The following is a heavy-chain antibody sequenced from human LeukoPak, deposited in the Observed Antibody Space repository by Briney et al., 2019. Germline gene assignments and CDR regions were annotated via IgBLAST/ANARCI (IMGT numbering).Heavy chain of an antibody. J-gene: IGHJ6*02. Sequence: SETLSLTCAVYGGSFSGYYWSWIRQPPGRGRDGMGEINHGGSTNYNPSLKSRVTISVDTSKNQFSLKLSSVTAADTAVYYCARGPSGIAAAGTYYYYGMDVWGQGTTVTVSS. D-gene: IGHD6-13*01. V-gene: IGHV4-34*01. CDR3: ARGPSGIAAAGTYYYYGMDV. CDR2: INHGGST. CDR1: GGSFSGYY.